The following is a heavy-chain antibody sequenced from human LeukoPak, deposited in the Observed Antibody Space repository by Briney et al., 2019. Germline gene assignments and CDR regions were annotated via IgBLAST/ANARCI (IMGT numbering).Heavy chain of an antibody. CDR3: ARHWKYCSVGSCSDNWFDS. CDR1: GGSLTSSSYY. CDR2: MYFNGRP. J-gene: IGHJ5*01. V-gene: IGHV4-39*01. Sequence: SETLSLTCTASGGSLTSSSYYWGWIRQSPGKGLEGIGSMYFNGRPYYNPSLKSRVTISADTSKNQFSLKLTSVAAADTAVYYCARHWKYCSVGSCSDNWFDSWGQGTLVTVSS. D-gene: IGHD2-15*01.